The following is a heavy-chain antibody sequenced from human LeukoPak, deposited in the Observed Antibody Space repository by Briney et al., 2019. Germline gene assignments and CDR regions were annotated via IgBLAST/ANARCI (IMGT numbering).Heavy chain of an antibody. V-gene: IGHV3-33*01. CDR2: IWYDGSNK. CDR3: ARTYSSSWFFDY. D-gene: IGHD6-13*01. Sequence: GGSLRLSCAASGFTFSSYGMHWVHQAPGKGLEWVAVIWYDGSNKYYADSVKGRFTISRDNSKNTLYLQMNSLRAEDTAVYYCARTYSSSWFFDYWGQGTLVTVSS. J-gene: IGHJ4*02. CDR1: GFTFSSYG.